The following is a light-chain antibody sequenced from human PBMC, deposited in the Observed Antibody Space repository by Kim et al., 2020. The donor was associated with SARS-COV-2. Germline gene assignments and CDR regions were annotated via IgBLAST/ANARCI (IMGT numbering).Light chain of an antibody. Sequence: SVSPGQTASITCSGDKVGDKYACWYQQKPGQSPGLVIYQDSKRPSGIPERFSGSNSGNTATLTISGTQAMDEADYYCQAWDSSTVVFGGGTQLTVL. J-gene: IGLJ2*01. CDR2: QDS. CDR1: KVGDKY. V-gene: IGLV3-1*01. CDR3: QAWDSSTVV.